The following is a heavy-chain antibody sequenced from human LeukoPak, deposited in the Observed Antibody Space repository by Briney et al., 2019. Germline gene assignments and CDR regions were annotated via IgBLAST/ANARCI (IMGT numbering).Heavy chain of an antibody. CDR3: ARTRYYYNSRSYGAPYYFDY. J-gene: IGHJ4*02. Sequence: SESLSLTCAVAGGSISSNSYYWGWIRQPPGKGLEWIGSIYYSGSTYYNPSLKRRVTIFVETFKKQFSLKLSSVTAADTAVYYCARTRYYYNSRSYGAPYYFDYWGQGTLVTVSS. V-gene: IGHV4-39*01. D-gene: IGHD3-10*01. CDR2: IYYSGST. CDR1: GGSISSNSYY.